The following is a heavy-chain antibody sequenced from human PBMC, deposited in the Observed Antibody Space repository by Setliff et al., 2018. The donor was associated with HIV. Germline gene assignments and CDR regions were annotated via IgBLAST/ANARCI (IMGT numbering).Heavy chain of an antibody. J-gene: IGHJ4*02. D-gene: IGHD4-17*01. CDR2: VSSRGDT. Sequence: SETLSLTCAVSNYSISSAYYWSWIRQPAGKGLEWIGRVSSRGDTNYNPSLKSRVTMSVDTSKNQFSLKLTSVTASDTAVYYCARAAAGNTGPFDLWGQGSPVTVSS. CDR3: ARAAAGNTGPFDL. V-gene: IGHV4-4*07. CDR1: NYSISSAYY.